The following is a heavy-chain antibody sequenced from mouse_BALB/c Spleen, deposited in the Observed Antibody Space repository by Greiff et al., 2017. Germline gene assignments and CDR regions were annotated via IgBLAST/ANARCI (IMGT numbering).Heavy chain of an antibody. V-gene: IGHV5-4*02. CDR2: ISDGGSYT. CDR3: ARGEGYAMDY. J-gene: IGHJ4*01. CDR1: GFTFSDYY. Sequence: EVKVVESGGGLVKPGGSLKLSCAASGFTFSDYYMYWVRQTPEKRLEWVATISDGGSYTYYPDSVKGRFTISRDNAKNNLYLQMSSLKSEDTAMYYCARGEGYAMDYWGQGTSVTVSS.